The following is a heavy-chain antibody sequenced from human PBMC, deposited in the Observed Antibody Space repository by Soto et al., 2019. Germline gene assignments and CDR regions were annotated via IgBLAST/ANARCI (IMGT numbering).Heavy chain of an antibody. D-gene: IGHD1-1*01. CDR3: ARDLTGGDY. CDR2: INPSGGST. J-gene: IGHJ4*02. V-gene: IGHV1-46*01. Sequence: GASVKVSCKASGYTFTSYYIHWVRQAPGQGLEWMAIINPSGGSTNYAQKFQGRVTVTRDTSTSIVYMELSSLRSEDTAVYYCARDLTGGDYWGQGTLVTVSS. CDR1: GYTFTSYY.